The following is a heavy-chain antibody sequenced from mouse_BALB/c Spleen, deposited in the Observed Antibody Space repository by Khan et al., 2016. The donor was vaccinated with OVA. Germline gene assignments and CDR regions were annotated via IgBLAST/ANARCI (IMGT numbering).Heavy chain of an antibody. CDR2: TNPTNGRT. J-gene: IGHJ2*01. CDR3: ARIKKVVATDNTY. CDR1: GYTFTSYW. Sequence: QVQLQQSGAELVKAGASVKMSCKASGYTFTSYWMHWVKQRLGQGLEWFAETNPTNGRTYYNEKFKSKATLTVDKSSSTAYMLLSGPTFEDSAVYYEARIKKVVATDNTYWGQGTTLTVSS. V-gene: IGHV1S81*02. D-gene: IGHD1-1*01.